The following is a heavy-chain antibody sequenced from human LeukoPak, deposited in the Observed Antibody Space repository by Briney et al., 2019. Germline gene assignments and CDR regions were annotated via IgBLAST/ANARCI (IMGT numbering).Heavy chain of an antibody. D-gene: IGHD5-24*01. CDR1: GVSISYYY. CDR3: AKERRDGHKVYVDY. CDR2: VYYSGSN. J-gene: IGHJ4*02. V-gene: IGHV4-59*01. Sequence: SETLSLTCTVSGVSISYYYWIWLRQPPGKGLEWIGYVYYSGSNNYHPSLKSRVTISVDTYKKQISLSLSSVTAADTAVYYCAKERRDGHKVYVDYWGQGTLVTDPS.